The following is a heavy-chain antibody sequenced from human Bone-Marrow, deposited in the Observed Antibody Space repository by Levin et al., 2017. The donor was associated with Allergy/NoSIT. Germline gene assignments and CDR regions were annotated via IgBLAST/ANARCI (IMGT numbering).Heavy chain of an antibody. CDR3: TGGPSGVRG. V-gene: IGHV3-53*01. J-gene: IGHJ4*02. D-gene: IGHD3-16*01. Sequence: GGSLRLSCAVSGFTVSNNYMSWVRQAPGAGLEWVSLIYSVGTTYYVDSVKGRFTISRDNSRNTLYLQMNSLRAEDTAVYYCTGGPSGVRGWGQGTLVTVSS. CDR1: GFTVSNNY. CDR2: IYSVGTT.